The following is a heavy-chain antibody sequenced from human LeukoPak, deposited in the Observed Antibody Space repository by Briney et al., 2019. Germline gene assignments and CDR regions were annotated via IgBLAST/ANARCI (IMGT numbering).Heavy chain of an antibody. CDR1: GFTFSSYS. D-gene: IGHD2-2*01. J-gene: IGHJ4*02. Sequence: GSLRLSCTVSGFTFSSYSMNWIRQPPGKGLEWIGFIFYSGSTNYNPSLKSRVTISVDTSRNQFSLKLSSVTAADTAIYYCARVDCISTSCPADYWGQGTLVTVSS. CDR2: IFYSGST. V-gene: IGHV4-59*01. CDR3: ARVDCISTSCPADY.